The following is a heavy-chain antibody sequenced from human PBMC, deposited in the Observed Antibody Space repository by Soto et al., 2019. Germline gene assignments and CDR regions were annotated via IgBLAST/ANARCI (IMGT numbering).Heavy chain of an antibody. J-gene: IGHJ4*02. Sequence: GGSLRLSCAASGFTFAAYGMSWVRQVPGKGLEWVSDIDSNGDNTDYEDSVKGRFSISRDNANNSLSLQMNSLRAEDTALYYCARDRYFFDSWGQGILVTVSS. CDR3: ARDRYFFDS. CDR1: GFTFAAYG. CDR2: IDSNGDNT. V-gene: IGHV3-20*04. D-gene: IGHD3-16*02.